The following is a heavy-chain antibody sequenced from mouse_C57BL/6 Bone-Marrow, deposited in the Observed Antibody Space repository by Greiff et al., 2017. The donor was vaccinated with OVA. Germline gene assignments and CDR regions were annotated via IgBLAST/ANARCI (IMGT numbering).Heavy chain of an antibody. Sequence: EVQLQQSGPELVKPGASVKISCKASGYTFTDYYMNWVKQSHGKSLEWIGDINPNNGGTSYNQKFKGKATLTVDKSSSTAYMELRSLTSEDSAVYYCARGPLYYGFAYWGQGTLVTVSA. J-gene: IGHJ3*01. CDR3: ARGPLYYGFAY. V-gene: IGHV1-26*01. CDR1: GYTFTDYY. D-gene: IGHD1-1*01. CDR2: INPNNGGT.